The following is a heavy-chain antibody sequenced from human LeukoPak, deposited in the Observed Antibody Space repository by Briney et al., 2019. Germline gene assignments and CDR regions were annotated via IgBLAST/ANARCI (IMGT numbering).Heavy chain of an antibody. V-gene: IGHV4-34*01. J-gene: IGHJ4*02. CDR1: GGSFSGYY. D-gene: IGHD6-13*01. CDR2: INHSGST. Sequence: PSETLSLTCAVYGGSFSGYYWSWIRQPPGKGLEWIGEINHSGSTNYNPSLKSRVTISVDTSKNQFSLKLSSVTAADTAVYYCARPRIAAAGPWDYWGQGTLATVSS. CDR3: ARPRIAAAGPWDY.